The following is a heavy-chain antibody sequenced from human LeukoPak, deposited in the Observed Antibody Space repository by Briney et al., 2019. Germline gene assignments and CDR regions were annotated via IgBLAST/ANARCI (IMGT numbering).Heavy chain of an antibody. V-gene: IGHV1-46*01. CDR1: GYTFTSYY. CDR3: ARDLIGYSTPLDY. Sequence: ASVKVSCKASGYTFTSYYMHWVRQAPGQGLERVGIIHPSGGSTSYAQKFQGRVTMTRDTSTSTVYMELSSLRSEDTAVYYCARDLIGYSTPLDYWGQGTLVTVSS. J-gene: IGHJ4*02. D-gene: IGHD5-18*01. CDR2: IHPSGGST.